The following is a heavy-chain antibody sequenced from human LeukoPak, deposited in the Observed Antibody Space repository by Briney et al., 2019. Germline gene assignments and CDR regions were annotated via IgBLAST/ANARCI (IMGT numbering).Heavy chain of an antibody. CDR2: IRYDGSDK. CDR1: GFTFSSYG. J-gene: IGHJ6*03. D-gene: IGHD6-13*01. V-gene: IGHV3-30*02. CDR3: AKDVRAAAGTGYYSYYYMDA. Sequence: GGSLRLSCAASGFTFSSYGMHWVRQAPGRGLEWLAFIRYDGSDKYYADSVKGRFTISRDNSKNTLYLQMNSLRTEDTALYYCAKDVRAAAGTGYYSYYYMDAWGKGTTVTVSS.